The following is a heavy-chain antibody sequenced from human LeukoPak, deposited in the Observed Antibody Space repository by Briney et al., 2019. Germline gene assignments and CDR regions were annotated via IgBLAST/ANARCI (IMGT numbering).Heavy chain of an antibody. Sequence: GGSLRLSCAASGFTFSSYWMHWVRQAPGKGLVWVSRINTDGSSTSYADSVKGRFTISRDNAKNTLYLQMNSLRAEDTAVYYCARAPNYGGKPLDYYYYMDVWGKGATVTVSS. CDR1: GFTFSSYW. J-gene: IGHJ6*03. V-gene: IGHV3-74*01. D-gene: IGHD4-23*01. CDR3: ARAPNYGGKPLDYYYYMDV. CDR2: INTDGSST.